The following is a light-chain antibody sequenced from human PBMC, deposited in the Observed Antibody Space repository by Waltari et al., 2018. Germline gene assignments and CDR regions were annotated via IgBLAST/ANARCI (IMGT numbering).Light chain of an antibody. Sequence: QSVLTQPPSVSAAPGDKVTISCSGTYYNLWLSYVSWYQQFPGTAPKLVIYDNNKRPSGISDRFSGSKSGTSATLDITGLQTGDEADYYCGTWDSNLRGGVFGGGTKLTVL. J-gene: IGLJ3*02. V-gene: IGLV1-51*01. CDR2: DNN. CDR1: YYNLWLSY. CDR3: GTWDSNLRGGV.